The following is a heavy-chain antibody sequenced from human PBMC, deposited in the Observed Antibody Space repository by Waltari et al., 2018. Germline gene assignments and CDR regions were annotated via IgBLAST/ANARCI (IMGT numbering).Heavy chain of an antibody. Sequence: QVQLQESGPGLVKPSQTLSLTCTVSGGSISSGGYYWSWIRQHPGKGLEWIGYIYYSGSTYYNPSLKSRVTISVDTSKNQFSLKLSSVTAADTAVYYCARELGVRPIAHQNVPPPYYYDSSGHAFDIWGQGTMVTVSS. V-gene: IGHV4-31*03. CDR2: IYYSGST. CDR1: GGSISSGGYY. CDR3: ARELGVRPIAHQNVPPPYYYDSSGHAFDI. J-gene: IGHJ3*02. D-gene: IGHD3-22*01.